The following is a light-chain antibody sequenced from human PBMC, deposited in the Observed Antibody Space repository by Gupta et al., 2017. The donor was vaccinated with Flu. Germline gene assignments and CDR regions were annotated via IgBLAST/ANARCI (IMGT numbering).Light chain of an antibody. Sequence: SPGSPAVGDGISINCRAGQSRSSYLAWYQQKPGKAPRLLIYEASSLDTGVPSRFAGSGSGTDFTLNISSLEAEDFAVYYCQRYTHGWTFGQGTRVEVK. V-gene: IGKV1-5*01. CDR1: QSRSSY. J-gene: IGKJ1*01. CDR3: QRYTHGWT. CDR2: EAS.